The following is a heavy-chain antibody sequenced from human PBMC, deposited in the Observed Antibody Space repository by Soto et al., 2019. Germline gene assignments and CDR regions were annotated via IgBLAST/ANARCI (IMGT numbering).Heavy chain of an antibody. Sequence: PGGSLRLSCAASGFTFSSYSMNWVRQAPGKGLEWVSYISSSSSTIYYADSVKGRFTISRDNAKNSLYLQMNSLRAKDTAVYYCAREYCSSTSCLNWLDPWGQGTLVTVAS. V-gene: IGHV3-48*01. CDR3: AREYCSSTSCLNWLDP. CDR1: GFTFSSYS. D-gene: IGHD2-2*01. CDR2: ISSSSSTI. J-gene: IGHJ5*02.